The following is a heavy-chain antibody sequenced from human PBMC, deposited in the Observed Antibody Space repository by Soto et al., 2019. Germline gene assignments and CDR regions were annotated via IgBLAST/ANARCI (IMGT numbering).Heavy chain of an antibody. CDR1: GFTFTRFV. CDR2: ISYDGNNK. CDR3: ARGRSFGMDV. V-gene: IGHV3-30-3*01. Sequence: AGVSLRLACAASGFTFTRFVIHWFRQAPGKGLEWVAVISYDGNNKYYADSVKGRFTISRDNLKNTLYLQMNSLRAEDTSVYYCARGRSFGMDVWGQGTTVTAP. J-gene: IGHJ6*02.